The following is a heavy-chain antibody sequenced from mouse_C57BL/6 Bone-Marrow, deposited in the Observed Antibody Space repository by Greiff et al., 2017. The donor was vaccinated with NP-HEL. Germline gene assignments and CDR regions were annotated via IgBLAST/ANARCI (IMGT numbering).Heavy chain of an antibody. Sequence: VQLKESGPELVKPGASVKISCKASGYSFPGYYMNWVKQSPEKSLEWIGEINPSTGGTTYNQKFKAKATLTVDKSSSTAYMQLKSLTSEDSAVYYCARSDYDYAWYFDVWGTGTTVTVSS. J-gene: IGHJ1*03. CDR2: INPSTGGT. CDR1: GYSFPGYY. D-gene: IGHD2-4*01. V-gene: IGHV1-42*01. CDR3: ARSDYDYAWYFDV.